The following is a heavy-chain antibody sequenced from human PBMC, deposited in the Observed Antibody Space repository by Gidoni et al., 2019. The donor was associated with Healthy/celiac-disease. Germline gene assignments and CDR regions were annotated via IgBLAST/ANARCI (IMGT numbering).Heavy chain of an antibody. CDR3: AHGGGVGATS. CDR2: MSGSGGST. Sequence: EVQLLESGGGLVQPGGSLRLSCAASGFTFRSYAMSWVRQAPGRGREWVSAMSGSGGSTYYADSVKGRFTISRENSKNTLYLKMNSRRAEDTAVYYCAHGGGVGATSWGQGTLVTVSS. J-gene: IGHJ5*02. V-gene: IGHV3-23*01. CDR1: GFTFRSYA. D-gene: IGHD1-26*01.